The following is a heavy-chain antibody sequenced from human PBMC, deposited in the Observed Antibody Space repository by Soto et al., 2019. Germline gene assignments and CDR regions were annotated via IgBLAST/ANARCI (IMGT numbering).Heavy chain of an antibody. Sequence: QVQLQQSGPGLVKPSQTLSLTCAISGDSVSTNSATWDWIRQSPSRGLEWLGRTYYRSNWYYDYAVSVRGRITINPDTSNIQRSLQLNSVPPDDTAVYYCARLIGDSWLDSWGQGTLVIVSS. D-gene: IGHD2-8*01. J-gene: IGHJ5*01. V-gene: IGHV6-1*01. CDR2: TYYRSNWYY. CDR1: GDSVSTNSAT. CDR3: ARLIGDSWLDS.